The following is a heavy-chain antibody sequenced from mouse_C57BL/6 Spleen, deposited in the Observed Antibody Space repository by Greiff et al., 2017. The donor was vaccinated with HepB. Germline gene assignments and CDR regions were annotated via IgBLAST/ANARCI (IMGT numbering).Heavy chain of an antibody. CDR3: ARIITAVVDPYYFDY. CDR2: IYPRSGNT. D-gene: IGHD1-1*01. V-gene: IGHV1-81*01. CDR1: GYTFTSYG. Sequence: VQLQQSGAELARPGASVKLSCKASGYTFTSYGISWVKQRTGQGLEWIGEIYPRSGNTYYNEKFKGKATLTVDKSSSTAYMELRSLTSEDSAVYFCARIITAVVDPYYFDYWGQGTTLTVSS. J-gene: IGHJ2*01.